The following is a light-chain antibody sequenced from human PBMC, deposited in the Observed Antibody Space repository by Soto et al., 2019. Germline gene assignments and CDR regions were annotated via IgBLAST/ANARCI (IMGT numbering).Light chain of an antibody. Sequence: NVLTQSPGTLSSSPGERATLSCRASQSVSSSYLAWYQQKPGQAPRLLIYGASSRATGIPDRFSGSGSGTDFTLTISRLEPEDFAVYYCQQYGSSPLTFGGGTKVEIK. CDR2: GAS. CDR1: QSVSSSY. CDR3: QQYGSSPLT. J-gene: IGKJ4*01. V-gene: IGKV3-20*01.